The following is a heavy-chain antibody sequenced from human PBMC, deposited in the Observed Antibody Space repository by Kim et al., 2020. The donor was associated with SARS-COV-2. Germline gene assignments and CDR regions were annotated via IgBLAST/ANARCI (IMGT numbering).Heavy chain of an antibody. V-gene: IGHV4-59*01. D-gene: IGHD1-26*01. CDR3: ARDVVGASYYYYYMDV. CDR2: IYYSGST. CDR1: GGSISSYY. J-gene: IGHJ6*03. Sequence: SETLSLTCTVSGGSISSYYWSWIRQPPGKGLEWIGYIYYSGSTNYNPSLKSRVTISVDTSTNQFSLKLSAVTAADTAVYYCARDVVGASYYYYYMDVWGKGTTVTVSS.